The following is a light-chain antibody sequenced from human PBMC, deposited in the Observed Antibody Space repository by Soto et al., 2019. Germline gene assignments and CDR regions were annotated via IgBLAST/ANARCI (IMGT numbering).Light chain of an antibody. CDR3: QSYDSTYHVA. Sequence: NFMLTQPHSVSESPGKTVTISCTGSSGSVASNYVQWYQQRQGRAHTNVIYEDDQRPSGVPDRFSGSIDRSSTSASLTISGMKTDDAADDYCQSYDSTYHVAFGGGTKLTVL. V-gene: IGLV6-57*02. CDR2: EDD. J-gene: IGLJ2*01. CDR1: SGSVASNY.